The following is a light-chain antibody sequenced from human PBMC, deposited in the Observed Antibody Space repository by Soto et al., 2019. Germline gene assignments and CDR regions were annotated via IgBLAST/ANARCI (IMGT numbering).Light chain of an antibody. V-gene: IGKV3-15*01. CDR2: ATS. CDR3: QQYNNWPRT. Sequence: EIVMTQSPDTLSVSTGERATLSCRASQSVNSNLAWYQHKPGQAPRLLIYATSTRATGIPGRFSGSGSGTELTLTISGLQSEDFAIYYCQQYNNWPRTLGQGTKVEIK. J-gene: IGKJ1*01. CDR1: QSVNSN.